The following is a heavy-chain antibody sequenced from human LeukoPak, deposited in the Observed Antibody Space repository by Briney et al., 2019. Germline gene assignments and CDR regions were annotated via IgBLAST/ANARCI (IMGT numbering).Heavy chain of an antibody. J-gene: IGHJ5*01. D-gene: IGHD3-22*01. CDR3: ARDLWNFYDDSGYNRDFDS. CDR2: IGTYGGVT. V-gene: IGHV1-18*01. CDR1: TSR. Sequence: ASVKVSCKATSRISWARQAPGQGLEWMGWIGTYGGVTYYAQKFQGRITVTTDTSTSTVYMELRNLRSDDTAVYYCARDLWNFYDDSGYNRDFDSWGQGTLVTVSS.